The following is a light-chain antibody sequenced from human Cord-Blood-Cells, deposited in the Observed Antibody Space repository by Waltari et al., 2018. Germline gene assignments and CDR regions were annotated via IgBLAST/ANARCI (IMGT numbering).Light chain of an antibody. CDR3: QQSYSTPTARGT. Sequence: DIQMTQSPSSLSASVGDRVTITCRASQSISSYINWYQQKPGKAPKLPIYAASSLQSGVPSRFSGSGSGTDFTLTISSLQPEDFATYYCQQSYSTPTARGTFGQGTKVEIK. CDR2: AAS. CDR1: QSISSY. V-gene: IGKV1-39*01. J-gene: IGKJ1*01.